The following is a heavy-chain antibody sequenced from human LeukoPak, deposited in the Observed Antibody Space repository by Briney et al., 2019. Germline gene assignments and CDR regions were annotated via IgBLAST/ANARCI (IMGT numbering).Heavy chain of an antibody. V-gene: IGHV4-59*08. CDR3: VRQRGRRVWFDP. CDR1: TGAISGYY. CDR2: IYYSGST. J-gene: IGHJ5*02. Sequence: TSETLFLTCTVSTGAISGYYWSWIRQPPGKGLEWIGYIYYSGSTNYNPSLQSRVTISVDTSNNQFSLRLRSVTAADTAVYYCVRQRGRRVWFDPWGQGTLVTVSS. D-gene: IGHD3-10*01.